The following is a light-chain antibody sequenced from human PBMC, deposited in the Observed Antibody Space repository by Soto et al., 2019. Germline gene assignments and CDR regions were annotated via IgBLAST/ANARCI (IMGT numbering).Light chain of an antibody. CDR1: QSVPSKY. CDR2: GAF. V-gene: IGKV3-15*01. Sequence: EIVLTQSPGTLSLSPGERATLSCRASQSVPSKYLAWYQQNPGQAPRLLIYGAFTRATGIPARFSGTGSGTEFTLTISSLQSEDFALYYCQQYNDWPLTFGQGTKVDIK. CDR3: QQYNDWPLT. J-gene: IGKJ1*01.